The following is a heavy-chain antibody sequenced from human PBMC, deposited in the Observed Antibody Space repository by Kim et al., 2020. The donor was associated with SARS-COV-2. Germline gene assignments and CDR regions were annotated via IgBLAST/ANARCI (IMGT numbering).Heavy chain of an antibody. J-gene: IGHJ6*02. CDR1: GFTFSNAW. V-gene: IGHV3-15*01. D-gene: IGHD1-1*01. CDR2: IKSKTDGGTT. Sequence: GGSLRLSCAASGFTFSNAWMSWVRQAPGKGLEWVGRIKSKTDGGTTDYAAPVKGRFTISRDDSKNTLYLQMNSLKTEDTAVYYCTTDLGVGYGGLYYYGMDVWGQGTTVTVSS. CDR3: TTDLGVGYGGLYYYGMDV.